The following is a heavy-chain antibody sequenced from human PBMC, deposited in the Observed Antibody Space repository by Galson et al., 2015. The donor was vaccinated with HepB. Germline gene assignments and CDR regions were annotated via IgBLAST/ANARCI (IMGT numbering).Heavy chain of an antibody. CDR3: ARDSASVAGTLDY. CDR1: GFTFSSYS. D-gene: IGHD6-19*01. V-gene: IGHV3-21*01. CDR2: ISSSSSYI. Sequence: SLRLSCAASGFTFSSYSMNWVRQAPGKGLEWVSSISSSSSYIYYADSVKGRFTISRDNAKNSLYLQMNSLRAEDTAVYYCARDSASVAGTLDYWVQGTLVTVSS. J-gene: IGHJ4*02.